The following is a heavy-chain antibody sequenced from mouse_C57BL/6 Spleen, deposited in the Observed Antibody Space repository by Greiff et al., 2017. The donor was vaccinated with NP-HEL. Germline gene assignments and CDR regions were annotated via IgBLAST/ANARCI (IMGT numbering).Heavy chain of an antibody. D-gene: IGHD1-1*01. J-gene: IGHJ1*03. CDR1: GFTFSDYG. Sequence: EVKLMESGGGLVKPGGSLKLSCAASGFTFSDYGMHWVRQAPEKGLEWVAYISSGSSTIYYADTVKGRFTISRDNAQNTLFLQMTSLRSEDTAMYYCARDYYGSHWYFDVWGTGTTVTVSS. V-gene: IGHV5-17*01. CDR3: ARDYYGSHWYFDV. CDR2: ISSGSSTI.